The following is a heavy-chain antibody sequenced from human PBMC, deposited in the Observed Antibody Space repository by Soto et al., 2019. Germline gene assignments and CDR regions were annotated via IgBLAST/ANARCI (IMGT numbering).Heavy chain of an antibody. CDR2: ISGSGGTT. CDR1: GFTFSTYA. V-gene: IGHV3-23*01. CDR3: AKVHGSGNYHNFPDY. Sequence: GGSLRLSCAASGFTFSTYAISWVRQAPGKGLEWVSLISGSGGTTYYADSVKGRFTISRDNSKNTLYLQMNSLRTEDTAIYYCAKVHGSGNYHNFPDYWGQGTLVTVSS. J-gene: IGHJ4*02. D-gene: IGHD3-10*01.